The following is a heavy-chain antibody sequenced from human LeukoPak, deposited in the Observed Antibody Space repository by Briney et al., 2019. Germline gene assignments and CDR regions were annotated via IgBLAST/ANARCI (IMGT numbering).Heavy chain of an antibody. J-gene: IGHJ4*02. CDR1: SGSISGYY. Sequence: SETLSLTCTVSSGSISGYYWTWIRQPPGKGLEWIGYIYYSGSTYYNPSLKSRVTISVDTSKNQFSLKLSSVTAADTAVYYCARDGDYDSSAHRAFDYWGQGTLVTVSS. V-gene: IGHV4-59*12. CDR2: IYYSGST. D-gene: IGHD3-22*01. CDR3: ARDGDYDSSAHRAFDY.